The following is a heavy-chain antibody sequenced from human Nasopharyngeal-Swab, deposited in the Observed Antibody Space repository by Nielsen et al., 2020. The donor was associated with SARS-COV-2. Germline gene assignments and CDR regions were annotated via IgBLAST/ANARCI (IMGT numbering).Heavy chain of an antibody. CDR3: AKDGDGSGSYGDYYYYYMDV. Sequence: GGSLRLSCAASGFTFSSYGMHWVRQAPGKGLEWVAVISDDGSNKYYADSVKGRFTISRDNSKNTLYLQMNSLRAEDTAVYYCAKDGDGSGSYGDYYYYYMDVWGKGTTVTVSS. J-gene: IGHJ6*03. V-gene: IGHV3-30*18. CDR2: ISDDGSNK. D-gene: IGHD3-10*01. CDR1: GFTFSSYG.